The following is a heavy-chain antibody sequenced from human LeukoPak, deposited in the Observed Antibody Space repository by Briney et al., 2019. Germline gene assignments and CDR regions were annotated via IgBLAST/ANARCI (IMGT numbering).Heavy chain of an antibody. CDR2: ISGSGGST. J-gene: IGHJ4*02. Sequence: GGSLRLSCAASGFTLSSYAMSWVRQAPGKGLEWVSAISGSGGSTYYADSVKGRFTISRDNSKNTLYLQMNSLRAEDTAVYYCAKDPRRYSRTGGYFDYWGQGTLVTVSS. CDR1: GFTLSSYA. V-gene: IGHV3-23*01. CDR3: AKDPRRYSRTGGYFDY. D-gene: IGHD6-13*01.